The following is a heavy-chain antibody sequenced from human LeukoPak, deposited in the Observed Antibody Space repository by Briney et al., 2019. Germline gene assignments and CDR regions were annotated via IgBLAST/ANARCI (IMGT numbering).Heavy chain of an antibody. D-gene: IGHD6-13*01. CDR2: IWYDGSNK. CDR1: GFTFSSHG. V-gene: IGHV3-33*01. Sequence: PGRSLRLSCAASGFTFSSHGMHWVRQAPGKGLEWVAVIWYDGSNKYYADSVKGRFTISRDNSKNTLYLQTNSLRAEDTAVYYCARDRERIAAAGTFDYWGQGTLVTVSS. J-gene: IGHJ4*02. CDR3: ARDRERIAAAGTFDY.